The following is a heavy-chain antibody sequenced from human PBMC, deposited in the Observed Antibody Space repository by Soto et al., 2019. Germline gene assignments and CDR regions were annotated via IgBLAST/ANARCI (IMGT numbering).Heavy chain of an antibody. CDR2: IIPIFGTA. D-gene: IGHD2-2*01. J-gene: IGHJ6*02. CDR1: GGTFSSYA. CDR3: ARDRRGGYCSSTSCNVGYYGMDV. Sequence: SVKVSCKASGGTFSSYAISWVRQAPGQGLEWMGGIIPIFGTANYAQKFQGRVTITADESTSTAYMELSSLRSEDTAVYYCARDRRGGYCSSTSCNVGYYGMDVWGQGTTVTVSS. V-gene: IGHV1-69*13.